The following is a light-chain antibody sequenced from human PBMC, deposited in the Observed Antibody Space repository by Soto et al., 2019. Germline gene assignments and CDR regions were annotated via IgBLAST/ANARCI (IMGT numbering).Light chain of an antibody. CDR1: QSVRSN. CDR3: QQYNNWHPIT. V-gene: IGKV3D-15*01. CDR2: DAS. J-gene: IGKJ5*01. Sequence: EIVMTQSPATLSVSAGERATLSCRARQSVRSNLAWYQQKPGQAPRLIIYDASTRANGIPARFSGSGSGTEFILTISSLQSEDFGFYYCQQYNNWHPITFGQGTRLEIK.